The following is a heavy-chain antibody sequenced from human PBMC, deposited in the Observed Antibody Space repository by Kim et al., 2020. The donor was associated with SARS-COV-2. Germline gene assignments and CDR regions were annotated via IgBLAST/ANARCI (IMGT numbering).Heavy chain of an antibody. J-gene: IGHJ2*01. D-gene: IGHD3-10*01. Sequence: GGSLRLSCAASGFTFSSYCMTWVRQAPGKGLEWVSGISPSGDSTFYADSVKGRFTISRDNSKNTLYLQMNSLRAEDTAVYFCTKTLPLELIYNWYFNLGGRGSLATVSS. CDR2: ISPSGDST. CDR1: GFTFSSYC. CDR3: TKTLPLELIYNWYFNL. V-gene: IGHV3-23*01.